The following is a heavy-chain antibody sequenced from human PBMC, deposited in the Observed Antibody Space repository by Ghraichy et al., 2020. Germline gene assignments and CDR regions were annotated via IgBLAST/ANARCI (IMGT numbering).Heavy chain of an antibody. CDR2: IYYSGST. J-gene: IGHJ5*02. V-gene: IGHV4-31*03. CDR1: GGSISSGGYY. Sequence: SETLSLTCTVSGGSISSGGYYWSWIRQHPGKGLEWIGYIYYSGSTYYNPSLKSRVTISVDTSKNQFSLKLSSVTAADTAVYYCARGEPEPTTVTGTWFDPWGQGTLVTVSS. CDR3: ARGEPEPTTVTGTWFDP. D-gene: IGHD4-17*01.